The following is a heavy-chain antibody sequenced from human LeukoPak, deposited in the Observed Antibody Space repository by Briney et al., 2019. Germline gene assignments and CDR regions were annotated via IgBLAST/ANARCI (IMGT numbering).Heavy chain of an antibody. CDR1: GGSISSYY. D-gene: IGHD5-18*01. Sequence: SETLSLTCTVSGGSISSYYWSWIRQPPGKGLEWIGYIYYSGSFNYNPSLKSRVTESADTSKKQFSMKLSSVTAADTAVYYCARSPDGYRYPYFDDWGQGTLVTVSS. V-gene: IGHV4-59*01. CDR3: ARSPDGYRYPYFDD. J-gene: IGHJ4*02. CDR2: IYYSGSF.